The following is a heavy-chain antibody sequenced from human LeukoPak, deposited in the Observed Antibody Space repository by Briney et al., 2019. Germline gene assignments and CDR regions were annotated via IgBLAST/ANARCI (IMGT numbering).Heavy chain of an antibody. CDR1: GFTLSSYA. D-gene: IGHD3-22*01. Sequence: GASLRLFCGASGFTLSSYAVRWVRGSRGRGLEWVSAISCCGGSTYYADYVKGRFTISRDNSINTLYLQMNSLRAEDTAVYYCAKAATYYYDSSGYSEVVYWGQRTLVTVSS. CDR3: AKAATYYYDSSGYSEVVY. CDR2: ISCCGGST. V-gene: IGHV3-23*01. J-gene: IGHJ4*02.